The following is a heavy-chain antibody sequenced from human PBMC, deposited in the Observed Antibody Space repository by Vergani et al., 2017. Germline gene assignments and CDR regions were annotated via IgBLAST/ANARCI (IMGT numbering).Heavy chain of an antibody. Sequence: QVQLQQWGAGLLKPSETLSLTCAVYGGSFSGYYWSWIRQPPGKGLEWIGEINHSGSTNYNPSLKSGVTISVDTSKNQFSLKLSSVTAADTAVYYCARGRLGCSSTSCYTGNDYWGQGTLVTVSS. CDR2: INHSGST. V-gene: IGHV4-34*01. CDR3: ARGRLGCSSTSCYTGNDY. CDR1: GGSFSGYY. J-gene: IGHJ4*02. D-gene: IGHD2-2*02.